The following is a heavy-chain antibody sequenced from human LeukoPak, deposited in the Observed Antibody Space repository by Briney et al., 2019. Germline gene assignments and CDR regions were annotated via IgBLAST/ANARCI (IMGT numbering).Heavy chain of an antibody. CDR2: ISGSAGNT. CDR3: TLLRYFDWLGAFDY. V-gene: IGHV3-23*01. J-gene: IGHJ4*02. D-gene: IGHD3-9*01. CDR1: GFTFSSYV. Sequence: GGSLRLSCAASGFTFSSYVMSWVRQAPGKGLEWVSSISGSAGNTYYADSVKGRFTISRDNSQNTLYLQMNSLRAEDTAIYYCTLLRYFDWLGAFDYWGQGTLVTVSS.